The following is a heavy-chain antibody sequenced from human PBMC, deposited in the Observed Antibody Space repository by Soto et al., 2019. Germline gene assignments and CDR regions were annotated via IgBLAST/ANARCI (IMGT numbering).Heavy chain of an antibody. CDR3: AKLTTVSPGC. J-gene: IGHJ4*02. CDR1: GFAFSTYN. D-gene: IGHD6-19*01. Sequence: EVQLVESGGGLVQPGGSLRLSCVASGFAFSTYNMNRVRQAPGKGLEWLSYISSSSSSIYYADSVKGRFTISRDNAKNSLFLQMNSLRDEDTAMYYCAKLTTVSPGCWGQGTLVTVSS. V-gene: IGHV3-48*02. CDR2: ISSSSSSI.